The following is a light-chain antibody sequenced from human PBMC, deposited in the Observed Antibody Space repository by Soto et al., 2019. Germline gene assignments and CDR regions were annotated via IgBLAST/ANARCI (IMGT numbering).Light chain of an antibody. CDR2: GAS. V-gene: IGKV3-20*01. Sequence: EIVLTQSPGSLSLSPGQRATLSCRASQSVDTTFFAWYQKKPGQAPRLFIYGASKRDTGIPDRFSGSGSGTDFTLIISRLEPEDFSVYYCQQYMSSVTFGQGTKVEIK. J-gene: IGKJ1*01. CDR1: QSVDTTF. CDR3: QQYMSSVT.